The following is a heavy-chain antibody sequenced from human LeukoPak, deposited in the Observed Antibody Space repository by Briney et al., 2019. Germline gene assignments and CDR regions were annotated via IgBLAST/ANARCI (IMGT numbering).Heavy chain of an antibody. J-gene: IGHJ3*02. CDR1: GFTFSSYS. CDR2: ISSSSSYI. Sequence: PGGSLRLSCAASGFTFSSYSMNWVRQAPGKGLEWVSSISSSSSYIYYADSVKGRFTISRDNAKNSLYLQMNSLRAEDTAVCYCAREVEEQWLVRGDAFDIWGQGTMVTVSS. D-gene: IGHD6-19*01. V-gene: IGHV3-21*01. CDR3: AREVEEQWLVRGDAFDI.